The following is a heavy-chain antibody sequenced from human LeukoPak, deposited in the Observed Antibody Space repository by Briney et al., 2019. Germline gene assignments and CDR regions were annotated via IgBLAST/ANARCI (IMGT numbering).Heavy chain of an antibody. CDR3: ARTSRDYYYGMDV. Sequence: SETLSLTCAVSGGSISSGGYSWSWIRQPPGKGLEWIGYIYHSGSTYYNPSLKSRVTISVDRSKNQFSLKLSSVTAADTAAYYCARTSRDYYYGMDVWGQGTTVTVSS. CDR1: GGSISSGGYS. D-gene: IGHD5-24*01. V-gene: IGHV4-30-2*01. J-gene: IGHJ6*02. CDR2: IYHSGST.